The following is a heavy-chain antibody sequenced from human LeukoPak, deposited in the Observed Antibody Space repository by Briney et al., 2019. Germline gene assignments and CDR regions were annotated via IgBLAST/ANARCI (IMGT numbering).Heavy chain of an antibody. CDR2: IASNGGSE. D-gene: IGHD6-13*01. CDR1: GFTFTTYG. Sequence: GGSLRLSCAASGFTFTTYGLHWVRQAPGKGLEWVAAIASNGGSEYYADSVKGRFTISRDNSKNTLFLQMSSLRPDDTAVYYCAKRGHYSINWYHYFDYWGQGTLVTVSS. V-gene: IGHV3-30*18. J-gene: IGHJ4*02. CDR3: AKRGHYSINWYHYFDY.